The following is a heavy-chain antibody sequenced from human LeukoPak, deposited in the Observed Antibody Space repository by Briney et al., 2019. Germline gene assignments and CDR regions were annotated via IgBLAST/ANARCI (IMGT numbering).Heavy chain of an antibody. CDR1: GSTFSSYA. CDR2: IIPILGIA. Sequence: GSSVKVTCKASGSTFSSYAISWVRQAPGQGLEWMGRIIPILGIANYAQKFQGRVTITADKSTSTAYMELSSLRSEDTAVYYCAEKRDYGDYIFDYWGQGTLVTVSS. D-gene: IGHD4-17*01. J-gene: IGHJ4*02. V-gene: IGHV1-69*04. CDR3: AEKRDYGDYIFDY.